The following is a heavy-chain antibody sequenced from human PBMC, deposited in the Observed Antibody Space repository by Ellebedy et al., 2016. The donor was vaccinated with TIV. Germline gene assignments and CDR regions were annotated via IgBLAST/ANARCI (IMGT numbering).Heavy chain of an antibody. D-gene: IGHD5-24*01. J-gene: IGHJ4*02. CDR1: GFTFSSYW. V-gene: IGHV3-7*01. CDR3: AGCCNNPITG. CDR2: INEDGSEK. Sequence: GGSLRLXXAASGFTFSSYWMSWVRQAPGKGLEWVANINEDGSEKYYVDSLRGRFTISRDNAENSLYLQMNSLRVEDTAVYYCAGCCNNPITGWGRGTLSASPQ.